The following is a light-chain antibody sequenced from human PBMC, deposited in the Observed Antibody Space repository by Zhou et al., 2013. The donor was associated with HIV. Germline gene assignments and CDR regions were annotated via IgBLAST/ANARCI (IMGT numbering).Light chain of an antibody. J-gene: IGKJ1*01. V-gene: IGKV3-20*01. CDR3: QQYGSSPRT. CDR2: GAS. CDR1: QSVSSSY. Sequence: EIVLTQSPGTLSLSPGERATLSCRASQSVSSSYLAWYQQKPGQAPRLLIYGASSRATGIPDRFSGSGSGTEFSLTINSLQSDDFAVYYCQQYGSSPRTFGQGTKVEIK.